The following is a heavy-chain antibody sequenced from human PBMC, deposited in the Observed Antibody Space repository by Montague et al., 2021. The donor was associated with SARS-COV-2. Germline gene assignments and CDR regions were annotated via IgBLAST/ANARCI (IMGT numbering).Heavy chain of an antibody. J-gene: IGHJ6*02. Sequence: SETLSLTCTVSGGSITVSYCCCWVSQSPGRRLVWIGGSFYTGSTTYNPSLSSRVAITLDKSNRHFSLRMTTVTAAATTAYYCSRVGRSYGSGNYHGMDAWGQGTTVTVSS. CDR2: SFYTGST. D-gene: IGHD3-10*01. CDR3: SRVGRSYGSGNYHGMDA. CDR1: GGSITVSYC. V-gene: IGHV4-4*02.